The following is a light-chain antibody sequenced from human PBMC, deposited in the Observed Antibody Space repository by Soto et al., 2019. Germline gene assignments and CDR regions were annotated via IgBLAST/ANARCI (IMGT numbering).Light chain of an antibody. Sequence: QSALIQPPSASGTPGQRVTISCSGSSSNIGKNTVHWFQQLPGAAPQLLISTDNQRPSGVPDRFSGSKSGASGSLAISGLQSEDEADYYCAAWDSSLNGHVLGTGTKVTV. V-gene: IGLV1-44*01. CDR3: AAWDSSLNGHV. J-gene: IGLJ1*01. CDR1: SSNIGKNT. CDR2: TDN.